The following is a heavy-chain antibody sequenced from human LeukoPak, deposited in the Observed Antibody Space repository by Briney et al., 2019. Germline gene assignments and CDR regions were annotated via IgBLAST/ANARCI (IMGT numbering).Heavy chain of an antibody. CDR1: GFTFSSYA. CDR3: AKDQFHWELLLPDAFDI. D-gene: IGHD1-26*01. V-gene: IGHV3-23*01. CDR2: ISGSGGST. J-gene: IGHJ3*02. Sequence: PGGSLRLSCAASGFTFSSYAMSWVRQAPGKGLEWVSAISGSGGSTYYADSVKGRFTISRDNSKNMLYLQMNSLRAEDTAVYYCAKDQFHWELLLPDAFDIWGQGTMVTVSS.